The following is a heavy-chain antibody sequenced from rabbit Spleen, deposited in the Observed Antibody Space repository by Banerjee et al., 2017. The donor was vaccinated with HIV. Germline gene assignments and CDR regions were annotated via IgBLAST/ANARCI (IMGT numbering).Heavy chain of an antibody. CDR3: VREVAAKFSL. CDR2: IVPIFGIT. Sequence: QEQLVESGGGLVQPGGSLKVSCKASGFDFSTYSMSWVRQAPGKGLEWIGYIVPIFGITYFANWVNGRFTISSHNAQNTLFLELNSLTAADTATYFCVREVAAKFSLWGPGTLVTVS. CDR1: GFDFSTYS. J-gene: IGHJ4*01. D-gene: IGHD4-1*01. V-gene: IGHV1S47*01.